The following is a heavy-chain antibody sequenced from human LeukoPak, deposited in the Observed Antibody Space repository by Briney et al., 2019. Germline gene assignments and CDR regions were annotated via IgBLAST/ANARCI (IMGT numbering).Heavy chain of an antibody. D-gene: IGHD1-26*01. CDR3: ARVGYSGSYMSGYYSDY. J-gene: IGHJ4*02. V-gene: IGHV3-53*01. Sequence: PGGSLRLSCAASGLTAGSTSMSWVGQAPGKGLEWASFIYSGGSTYYADSVKGRFTISRDNSKNTLYLQMNSLRAEDTAVYYCARVGYSGSYMSGYYSDYWGQGTLVTVSS. CDR1: GLTAGSTS. CDR2: IYSGGST.